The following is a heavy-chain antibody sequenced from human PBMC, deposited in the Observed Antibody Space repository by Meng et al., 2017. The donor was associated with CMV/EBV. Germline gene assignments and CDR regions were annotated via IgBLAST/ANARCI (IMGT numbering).Heavy chain of an antibody. CDR2: INPNSGGT. CDR3: ANAVVRYNWFDP. V-gene: IGHV1-2*02. Sequence: ASVKVSCKASGYTFTGYYMHWVRQAPGQGLEWMGWINPNSGGTSYAQKFQGRVTMTRDTSISTAYMELSRLRSEDTAVYYCANAVVRYNWFDPWGQGTLVTVSS. CDR1: GYTFTGYY. J-gene: IGHJ5*02. D-gene: IGHD4-23*01.